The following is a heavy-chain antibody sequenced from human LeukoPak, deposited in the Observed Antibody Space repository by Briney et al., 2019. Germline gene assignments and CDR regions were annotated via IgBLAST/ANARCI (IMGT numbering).Heavy chain of an antibody. CDR1: GGSISSYY. D-gene: IGHD6-13*01. J-gene: IGHJ4*02. CDR2: ISYSGST. V-gene: IGHV4-59*08. CDR3: EVAAAGTDY. Sequence: PSETLSLTCTVSGGSISSYYWNWIRQPPGKGLEWIGSISYSGSTNYNPSLESRVTISVDKSKNQFSLNLSSVTAADTAVYYCEVAAAGTDYWGQGTLVTVSS.